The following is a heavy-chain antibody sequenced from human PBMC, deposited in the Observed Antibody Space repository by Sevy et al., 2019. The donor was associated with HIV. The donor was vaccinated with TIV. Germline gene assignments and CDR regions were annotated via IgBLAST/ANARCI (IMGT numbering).Heavy chain of an antibody. D-gene: IGHD7-27*01. CDR1: GFTFSGYA. V-gene: IGHV3-23*01. CDR3: AKETWGLFDP. Sequence: GGSLRLSCAASGFTFSGYAMSWVRQAPGKGLEWVSLITGSGSKTNYADSVKGRFTISIDNSKNTVNLQMNSLRVEDTAIYYCAKETWGLFDPWGQGILVTVSS. J-gene: IGHJ5*02. CDR2: ITGSGSKT.